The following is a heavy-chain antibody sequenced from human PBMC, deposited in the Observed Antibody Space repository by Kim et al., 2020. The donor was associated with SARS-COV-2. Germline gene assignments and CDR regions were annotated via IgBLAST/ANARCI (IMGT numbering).Heavy chain of an antibody. CDR1: GGSISSSSYY. V-gene: IGHV4-39*07. J-gene: IGHJ6*02. CDR2: IYYSGST. CDR3: ARDPTYYDYVWGSYRYVYYYYGMDV. Sequence: SETLSLTCTVSGGSISSSSYYWGWIRQPPGKGLEWIGSIYYSGSTYYNPSLKSRVTISVDTSKNQFSLKLSSVTAADTAVYYCARDPTYYDYVWGSYRYVYYYYGMDVWGQGTRVTVSS. D-gene: IGHD3-16*02.